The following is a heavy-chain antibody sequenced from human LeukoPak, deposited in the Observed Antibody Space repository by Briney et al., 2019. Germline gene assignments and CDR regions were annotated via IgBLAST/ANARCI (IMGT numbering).Heavy chain of an antibody. V-gene: IGHV3-48*01. CDR3: AKDPRIGLLVENYYYYMDV. J-gene: IGHJ6*03. D-gene: IGHD2-15*01. CDR2: INSRSSTK. Sequence: GGSLRLSCAASGFTFSSYEMNWVRQAPGKGLEWVSYINSRSSTKYYADPVKGRFTISRDNAKNSLYLQMNSLRAEDTAVYYCAKDPRIGLLVENYYYYMDVWGKGTTVTVSS. CDR1: GFTFSSYE.